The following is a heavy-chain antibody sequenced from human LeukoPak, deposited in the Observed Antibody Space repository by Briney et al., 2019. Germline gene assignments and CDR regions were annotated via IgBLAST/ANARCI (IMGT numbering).Heavy chain of an antibody. CDR3: ARGSPSYAQWHFDL. D-gene: IGHD2/OR15-2a*01. V-gene: IGHV1-2*04. Sequence: ASVKVSCKASGYTITDYYLHWVRQAPGQGLEWMGWIIPNTGGTNYVQKFQDWVTMSSDTSISTAYMGLSSLRSDDTAVYYCARGSPSYAQWHFDLWGRGTLVTVSS. CDR2: IIPNTGGT. J-gene: IGHJ2*01. CDR1: GYTITDYY.